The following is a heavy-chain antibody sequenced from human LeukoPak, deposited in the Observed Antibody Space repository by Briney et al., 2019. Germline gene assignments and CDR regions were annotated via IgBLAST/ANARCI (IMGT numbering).Heavy chain of an antibody. V-gene: IGHV1-2*02. CDR3: ARPIVATIGLFDY. J-gene: IGHJ4*02. CDR1: GYTFTGYY. D-gene: IGHD5-12*01. Sequence: ASVKVSCKASGYTFTGYYMHWVRQAPGQGLEWMGWINPNSGGTNYAQKFQGRVTMTRDTSISTAYMELSRLRSDDTAVYYCARPIVATIGLFDYWGQGTLVTVSS. CDR2: INPNSGGT.